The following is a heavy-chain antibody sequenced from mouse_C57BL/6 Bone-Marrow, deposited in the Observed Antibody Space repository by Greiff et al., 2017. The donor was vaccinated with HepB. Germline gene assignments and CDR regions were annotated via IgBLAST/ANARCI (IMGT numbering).Heavy chain of an antibody. CDR3: AIRGVYYSSHYYCAMDY. V-gene: IGHV2-9*01. CDR2: IWGGGST. Sequence: VQGVESGPGLVAPSQSLSITCTVSGFSLTSYGVDWVRQPPGKGLEWLGVIWGGGSTNYNSALMSRLSISKDNSKSQVILKMNSLQTDDTAMYYCAIRGVYYSSHYYCAMDYWGQGTSVTVSS. D-gene: IGHD1-1*01. CDR1: GFSLTSYG. J-gene: IGHJ4*01.